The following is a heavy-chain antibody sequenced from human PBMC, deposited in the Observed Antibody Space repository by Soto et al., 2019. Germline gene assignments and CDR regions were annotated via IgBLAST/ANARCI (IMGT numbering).Heavy chain of an antibody. CDR2: ISYDGSNK. CDR3: AKEYSSSYYYYYGMDV. CDR1: GFTFSSYA. Sequence: QVQLVESGGGVVQPGRSLRLSCAASGFTFSSYAMHWVRQAPGKGLVWVAVISYDGSNKYYADSVKGRFTISRDNYKNTLYLQMNSLRAEDTAVYYCAKEYSSSYYYYYGMDVWGQGTTVTVSS. D-gene: IGHD6-6*01. V-gene: IGHV3-30-3*01. J-gene: IGHJ6*02.